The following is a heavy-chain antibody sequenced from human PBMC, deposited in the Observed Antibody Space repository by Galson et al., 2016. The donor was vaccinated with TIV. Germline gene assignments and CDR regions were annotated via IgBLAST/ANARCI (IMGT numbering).Heavy chain of an antibody. J-gene: IGHJ6*02. V-gene: IGHV3-66*02. CDR3: ARDRVMDATYYYYYYGMDV. CDR1: GLSVSNNY. CDR2: ISDGGNT. D-gene: IGHD2-8*01. Sequence: SLRLSCASSGLSVSNNYMTWVRQAPGKGPEWVSLISDGGNTYYSDSVRGRFTISRDKSKNTLHLQMSSLRAEDTAVYYCARDRVMDATYYYYYYGMDVWGQGTPVTVSS.